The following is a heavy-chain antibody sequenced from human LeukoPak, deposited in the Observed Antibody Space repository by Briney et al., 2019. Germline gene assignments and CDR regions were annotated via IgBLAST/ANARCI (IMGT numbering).Heavy chain of an antibody. CDR1: GGSISGGEYY. V-gene: IGHV4-31*03. D-gene: IGHD4-4*01. Sequence: PSETLSLTCTVSGGSISGGEYYWNWIRQHPGKGLEWIGYICYGRSTYYNPSLKSRVTISVDTSKNQFSLKLSSVTAADTAVYYCARMMSTVTSDFDYWGQGTLVTVSS. CDR3: ARMMSTVTSDFDY. CDR2: ICYGRST. J-gene: IGHJ4*02.